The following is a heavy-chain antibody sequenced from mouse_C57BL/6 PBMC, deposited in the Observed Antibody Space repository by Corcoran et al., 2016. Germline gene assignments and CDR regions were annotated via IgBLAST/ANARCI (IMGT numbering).Heavy chain of an antibody. CDR2: IYPRSGNT. CDR1: GYTFTSYG. V-gene: IGHV1-81*01. D-gene: IGHD2-4*01. J-gene: IGHJ2*01. CDR3: ARLGDYPDY. Sequence: QVQLQQSGAELARPGASVKLSCKASGYTFTSYGISWVKQRTGQGFEWIGEIYPRSGNTYYNEKFKGKATLTADKSSSTAYMELRSLTSEDSAVYFCARLGDYPDYWGQGTTLTVSS.